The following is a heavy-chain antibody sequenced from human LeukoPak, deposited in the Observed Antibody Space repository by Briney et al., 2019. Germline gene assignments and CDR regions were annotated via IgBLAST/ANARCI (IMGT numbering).Heavy chain of an antibody. V-gene: IGHV3-23*01. D-gene: IGHD5-24*01. CDR1: GFTFSSYA. J-gene: IGHJ6*03. Sequence: GGSLRLSCAASGFTFSSYAMSWVRQAPGMGLEWVSSIGSSGDITYYADSVKGRFTISRDNSKNTLYLQMNSLRAEDTAVYYCARDPNEVYNCYMDVWGKGTTVTISS. CDR2: IGSSGDIT. CDR3: ARDPNEVYNCYMDV.